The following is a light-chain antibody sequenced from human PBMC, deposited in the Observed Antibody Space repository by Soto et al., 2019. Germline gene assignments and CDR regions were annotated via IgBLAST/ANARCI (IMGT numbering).Light chain of an antibody. CDR3: AAWDDNLNAYV. J-gene: IGLJ1*01. V-gene: IGLV1-47*02. CDR2: LGD. Sequence: QSVLTQPPSASSTPGQTVTISCSGSTSNIGTFHVYWYQHLPGTAPKLLIYLGDQRASGVSDRFSGSKSGTSASLAINGLRSDDEADYYCAAWDDNLNAYVFRSGTKLTVL. CDR1: TSNIGTFH.